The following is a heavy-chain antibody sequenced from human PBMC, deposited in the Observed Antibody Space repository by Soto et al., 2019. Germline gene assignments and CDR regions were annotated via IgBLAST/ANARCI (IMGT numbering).Heavy chain of an antibody. Sequence: SETLSLTXPVSGGSGSRGSYYWTWIRQPPGKRMECIGYIHFSGRTNYNPSLETRVTISPDTSRNQFSLKLNSVTAADTAVYYCARGPATRSGAFDIWGQGTMVTVSS. D-gene: IGHD6-25*01. V-gene: IGHV4-61*01. CDR3: ARGPATRSGAFDI. J-gene: IGHJ3*02. CDR2: IHFSGRT. CDR1: GGSGSRGSYY.